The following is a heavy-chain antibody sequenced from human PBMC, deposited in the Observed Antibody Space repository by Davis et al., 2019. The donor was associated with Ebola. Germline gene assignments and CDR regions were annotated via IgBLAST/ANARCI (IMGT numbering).Heavy chain of an antibody. J-gene: IGHJ1*01. V-gene: IGHV4-59*01. CDR3: ARMAANILNPYLGYFLH. Sequence: PSETLSLTCTVSGYSISSNYWSWIRQSPGKGLEWVGYIYYSGNTNYNPSLKSRVSISVDTSRNQFSLKLNSVTAADTAVYYCARMAANILNPYLGYFLHWGQGTPVTVSS. CDR1: GYSISSNY. CDR2: IYYSGNT. D-gene: IGHD3-9*01.